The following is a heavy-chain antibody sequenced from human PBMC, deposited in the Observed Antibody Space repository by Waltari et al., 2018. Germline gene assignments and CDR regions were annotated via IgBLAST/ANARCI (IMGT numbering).Heavy chain of an antibody. D-gene: IGHD5-18*01. Sequence: QVQLVESGGGVVQPGGSLRLSCAASGFTFRNYAMHWVRQAPGKGLAWVAVMSYDGNNRYYADSMKGRFTISRDNSKNTLYLQINSLRPEDTAVYHCARDSWASHTGVVTYYYHMDVWGKGTTVTVSS. J-gene: IGHJ6*03. V-gene: IGHV3-30-3*01. CDR3: ARDSWASHTGVVTYYYHMDV. CDR2: MSYDGNNR. CDR1: GFTFRNYA.